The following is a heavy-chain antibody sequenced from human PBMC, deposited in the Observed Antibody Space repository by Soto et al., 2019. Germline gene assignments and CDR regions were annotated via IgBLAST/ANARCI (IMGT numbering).Heavy chain of an antibody. V-gene: IGHV4-34*01. CDR3: ARVVWSGYYDY. CDR2: INHSGST. Sequence: PSETLSLTCAVYGGSFSGYYWSWIRQPPGKGLEWIGEINHSGSTNYNPSLKSRVTISVGTSKNQFSLKLSSVTAADTAVYYCARVVWSGYYDYWGQGTLVTVSS. D-gene: IGHD3-3*01. CDR1: GGSFSGYY. J-gene: IGHJ4*02.